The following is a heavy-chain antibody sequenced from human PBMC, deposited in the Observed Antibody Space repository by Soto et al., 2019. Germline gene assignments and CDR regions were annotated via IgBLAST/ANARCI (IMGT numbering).Heavy chain of an antibody. D-gene: IGHD3-22*01. J-gene: IGHJ4*02. Sequence: PGESLKISCKGSGYSFTSYWIGWVRQMPGKGLEWMGIIYPGDSGTRYSPSFQGQVTISADKSISTAYLQWSSLKASDTAMYYCARHLRRRYYYDSSGFPSAFDYWGQGTLVTVSS. CDR1: GYSFTSYW. CDR2: IYPGDSGT. CDR3: ARHLRRRYYYDSSGFPSAFDY. V-gene: IGHV5-51*01.